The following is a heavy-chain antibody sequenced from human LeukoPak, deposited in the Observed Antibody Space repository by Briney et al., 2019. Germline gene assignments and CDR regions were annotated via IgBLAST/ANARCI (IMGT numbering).Heavy chain of an antibody. J-gene: IGHJ3*02. D-gene: IGHD5-12*01. V-gene: IGHV4-31*03. CDR1: GGSISSGGYY. Sequence: SETLSLTCTVSGGSISSGGYYWSWLRQHPGKGLEWIGYIYYSGSTYYNPSLKSRVTISVDTSKNQFSLKPSSVTAADTAVYYCARDRWSATRSNDACDIWGQGTMVTVSS. CDR2: IYYSGST. CDR3: ARDRWSATRSNDACDI.